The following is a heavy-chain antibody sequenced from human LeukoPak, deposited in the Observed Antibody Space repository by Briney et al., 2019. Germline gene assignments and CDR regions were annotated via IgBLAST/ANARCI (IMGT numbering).Heavy chain of an antibody. Sequence: ASVNVSCKASGYTFTSYDINWVRQATGQGLEWMGWMNPTSGHTGYAQNFQGRVTMARDTSISTAYMELNGPTSEDTAVYYCARSPVGVRKKHDFWGQGTLVIVSS. D-gene: IGHD3-10*01. CDR1: GYTFTSYD. J-gene: IGHJ4*02. CDR2: MNPTSGHT. V-gene: IGHV1-8*01. CDR3: ARSPVGVRKKHDF.